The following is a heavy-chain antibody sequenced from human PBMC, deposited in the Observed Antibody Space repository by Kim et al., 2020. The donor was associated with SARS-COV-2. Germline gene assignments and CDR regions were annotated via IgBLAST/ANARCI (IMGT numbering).Heavy chain of an antibody. V-gene: IGHV5-51*01. J-gene: IGHJ4*02. Sequence: SPSFQGQVNISADKSISTAYLQWSSLKASDTAMYYCARLWLRGGGYYFDYWGQGTLVTVSS. D-gene: IGHD3-10*01. CDR3: ARLWLRGGGYYFDY.